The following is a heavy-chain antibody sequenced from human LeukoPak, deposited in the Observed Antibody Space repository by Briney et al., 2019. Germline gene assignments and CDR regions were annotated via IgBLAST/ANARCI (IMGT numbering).Heavy chain of an antibody. CDR1: GGSISSFY. V-gene: IGHV4-59*08. CDR3: ARHADGNQVDY. J-gene: IGHJ4*02. Sequence: PSETLSLTGTVSGGSISSFYWSWIRQPPGKGLEWIGYIYYSGSTNYNPSLNSRVTISVDTSKNQFSLKLSSVTAADTAVYYCARHADGNQVDYWGQGTLVTVSS. D-gene: IGHD4-17*01. CDR2: IYYSGST.